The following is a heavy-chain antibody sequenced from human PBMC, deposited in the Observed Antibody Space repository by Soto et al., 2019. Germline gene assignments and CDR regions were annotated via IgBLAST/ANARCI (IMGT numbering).Heavy chain of an antibody. J-gene: IGHJ4*02. CDR3: AKQGDYDGLFEY. Sequence: QVQLVESGGGVVEPGTSLRLSCAASGFTFSSYGMHWVRQAPGKGLEWVAVVSYDGRNKYYADAVRGRFTISRDNSESTLDLQMNSLRAEDTAVYYCAKQGDYDGLFEYCGRGTLVTVSS. CDR1: GFTFSSYG. CDR2: VSYDGRNK. D-gene: IGHD4-17*01. V-gene: IGHV3-30*18.